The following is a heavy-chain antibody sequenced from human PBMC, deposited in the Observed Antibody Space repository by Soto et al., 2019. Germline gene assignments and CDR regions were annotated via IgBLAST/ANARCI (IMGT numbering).Heavy chain of an antibody. D-gene: IGHD3-9*01. CDR2: IWHDGNNK. CDR1: AFTFSNYG. V-gene: IGHV3-30*02. J-gene: IGHJ4*02. Sequence: GGSLRLSCAASAFTFSNYGMHWVRQAPGKGLEWVAIIWHDGNNKYYADSVKGRFTISRDNSKNTLYLQMNSLRAEDTAVYYCAKVGKTYYDILTNLDFDYWGQGTLVTVSS. CDR3: AKVGKTYYDILTNLDFDY.